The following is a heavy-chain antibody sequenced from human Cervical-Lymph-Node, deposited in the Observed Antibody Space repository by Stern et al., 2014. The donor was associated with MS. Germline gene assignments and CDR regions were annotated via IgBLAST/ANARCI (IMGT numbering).Heavy chain of an antibody. V-gene: IGHV1-46*01. Sequence: QLVESGAEVKKPGASVKVSCKASGYTLTSYYIHWVRQAPGQGLEWMRRGNASGGSTRYAQKFQERVAMTRDASTSTVYMELGSLRSEDAAVYYCARVGGYGDSLDYWGQGTLVTVSS. CDR3: ARVGGYGDSLDY. D-gene: IGHD4-17*01. CDR2: GNASGGST. CDR1: GYTLTSYY. J-gene: IGHJ4*02.